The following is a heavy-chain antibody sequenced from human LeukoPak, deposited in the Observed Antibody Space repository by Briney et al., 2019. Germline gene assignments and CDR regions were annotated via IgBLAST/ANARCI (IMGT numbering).Heavy chain of an antibody. CDR1: GFTFRGYW. CDR2: INSDGSST. J-gene: IGHJ4*02. Sequence: GSLRLSCVASGFTFRGYWMHWVRQAPGKGLVWVSRINSDGSSTNYADSVKGRFTISRDNAKNTLYLQMNSLRAEDTAVYYCAREYPASFDYWGQGTLVTVSS. CDR3: AREYPASFDY. V-gene: IGHV3-74*01.